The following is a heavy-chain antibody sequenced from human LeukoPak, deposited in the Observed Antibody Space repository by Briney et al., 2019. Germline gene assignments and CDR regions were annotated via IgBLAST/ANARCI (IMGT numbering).Heavy chain of an antibody. CDR1: GFTFDDYG. CDR2: INWNGGST. CDR3: ARGGVGATNFDY. D-gene: IGHD1-26*01. J-gene: IGHJ4*02. Sequence: GGSLRLSCAASGFTFDDYGMSWVRQAPGKGLEWVSGINWNGGSTGYADSVKGRFTISRDNAKNSLYLQMNSLRAEDTALYHCARGGVGATNFDYWGQGTLVTVSS. V-gene: IGHV3-20*01.